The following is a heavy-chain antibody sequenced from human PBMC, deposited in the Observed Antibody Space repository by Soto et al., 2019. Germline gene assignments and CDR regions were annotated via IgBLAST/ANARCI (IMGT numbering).Heavy chain of an antibody. Sequence: SETLSLTCTVSGGSISSYYWNWIRQPPGKGLEWIGYIYYSAIANYNPSLKSRVTISVDTSKNQFSLKLNSVTAADTAVYYCARGQWLTYFEYWGQGTLVTVSS. V-gene: IGHV4-59*01. CDR2: IYYSAIA. D-gene: IGHD6-19*01. J-gene: IGHJ4*02. CDR1: GGSISSYY. CDR3: ARGQWLTYFEY.